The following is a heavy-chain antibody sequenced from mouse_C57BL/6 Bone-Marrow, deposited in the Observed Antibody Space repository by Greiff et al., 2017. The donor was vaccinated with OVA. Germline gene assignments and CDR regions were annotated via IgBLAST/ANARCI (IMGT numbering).Heavy chain of an antibody. CDR3: ARGGDYYGSSYGAY. J-gene: IGHJ3*01. D-gene: IGHD1-1*01. CDR1: GFTFSSYG. Sequence: EVKLMESGGDLVKPGGSLKLSCAASGFTFSSYGMSWVRQTPDKRLEWVATISSGGSYTYYPARVKGRFTISRDNAKNTLYLQMSSLKSEDTAMYYCARGGDYYGSSYGAYWGQGTLVTVSA. CDR2: ISSGGSYT. V-gene: IGHV5-6*02.